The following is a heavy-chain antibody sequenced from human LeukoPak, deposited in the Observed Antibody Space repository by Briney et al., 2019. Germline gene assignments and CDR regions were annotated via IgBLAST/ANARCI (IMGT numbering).Heavy chain of an antibody. V-gene: IGHV3-23*01. J-gene: IGHJ4*02. CDR3: AKGGLGYSSSWYSEEYFDY. D-gene: IGHD6-13*01. CDR2: ISGSGGST. Sequence: GGSLRLSCAASGFTFSSYAMSWVRQAPGKGLEWVSAISGSGGSTYYADSVKGRFTISRDNSKNTLYLQMNSLRAEDTAVYYCAKGGLGYSSSWYSEEYFDYWGQGTPVTVSS. CDR1: GFTFSSYA.